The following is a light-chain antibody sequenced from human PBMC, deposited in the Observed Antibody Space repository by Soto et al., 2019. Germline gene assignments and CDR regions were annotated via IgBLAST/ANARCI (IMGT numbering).Light chain of an antibody. CDR2: DVN. J-gene: IGLJ1*01. Sequence: QSALNQPPSVPGSPGQSVAISCTGTSSDVGNSNGVSWYHQPPGTAPKLIIYDVNNRPSGVPDRFSGSKSGNTASLTISGLQAEDEGDYYCSSYTSSSTYVFGTGTKVTVL. V-gene: IGLV2-18*02. CDR1: SSDVGNSNG. CDR3: SSYTSSSTYV.